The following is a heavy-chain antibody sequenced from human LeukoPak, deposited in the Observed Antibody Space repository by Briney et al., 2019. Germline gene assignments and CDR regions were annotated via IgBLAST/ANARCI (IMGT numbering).Heavy chain of an antibody. CDR3: ARYLDYGGNSRVFQH. Sequence: ASETLSLTCAVYGGSLSAYYWTWIRQPPGRGLEWIGEINHGGSTNYNPSLKSRDTISIDTSKNQFSLKLSSVTAADTAVYYCARYLDYGGNSRVFQHWGQGTLVTVSS. CDR1: GGSLSAYY. D-gene: IGHD4-23*01. CDR2: INHGGST. J-gene: IGHJ1*01. V-gene: IGHV4-34*01.